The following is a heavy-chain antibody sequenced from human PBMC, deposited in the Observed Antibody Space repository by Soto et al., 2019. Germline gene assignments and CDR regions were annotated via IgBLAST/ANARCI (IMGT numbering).Heavy chain of an antibody. CDR2: SSCNGGT. D-gene: IGHD3-10*01. Sequence: LQLQESGPGLAKPSETLSLTCTVSTDSSSFTNSYWAWIRQPPEKGLQWIGGSSCNGGTFYNPSLKGRVVISFDTSKKQSSLQVTSVTAADTAVYICARHRIEVVWRGFDSRGQGSPVTVSS. CDR1: TDSSSFTNSY. V-gene: IGHV4-39*01. CDR3: ARHRIEVVWRGFDS. J-gene: IGHJ4*02.